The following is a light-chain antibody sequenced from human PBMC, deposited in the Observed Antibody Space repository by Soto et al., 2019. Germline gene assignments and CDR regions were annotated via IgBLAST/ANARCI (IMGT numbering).Light chain of an antibody. V-gene: IGLV2-11*01. CDR2: DVS. CDR3: CSYAGSSLWV. CDR1: SSDVGGYKY. Sequence: QSALTQPRSVSGSPGQSVTISCTGTSSDVGGYKYVSWYQQHPGKAPKLVIYDVSKRPSGVPDRFSGSKSGNTASLTISGLQADDEAHYYCCSYAGSSLWVFGGGTKLTVL. J-gene: IGLJ3*02.